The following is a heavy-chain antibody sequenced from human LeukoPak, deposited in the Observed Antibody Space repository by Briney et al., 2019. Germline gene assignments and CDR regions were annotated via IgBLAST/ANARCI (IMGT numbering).Heavy chain of an antibody. CDR3: AKYGSGTYYYYYYYMDV. V-gene: IGHV3-23*01. CDR1: GFTFSNSA. J-gene: IGHJ6*03. CDR2: IDTSGGST. Sequence: GGSLRLSCAASGFTFSNSAMTWVRQAPGKGLEWVSAIDTSGGSTYYADSVNGRFTISRDNSRNMLFLQMNSLRAEDTAVYYCAKYGSGTYYYYYYYMDVWGKGTTVTVSS. D-gene: IGHD3-10*01.